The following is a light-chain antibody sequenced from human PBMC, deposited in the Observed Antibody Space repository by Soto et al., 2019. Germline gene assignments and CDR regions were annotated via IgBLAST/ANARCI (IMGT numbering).Light chain of an antibody. V-gene: IGKV1-13*02. CDR1: QGIGTA. CDR3: QQFNTKPLT. Sequence: IQLTQSPSALSASVGDRVTITSRASQGIGTALAWYHQRPGNSPDLLVYDASTLQSGVPSRFSGSGSETDFSLTISGLQPEDFGHYYCQQFNTKPLTFGGGTRVEIK. CDR2: DAS. J-gene: IGKJ4*01.